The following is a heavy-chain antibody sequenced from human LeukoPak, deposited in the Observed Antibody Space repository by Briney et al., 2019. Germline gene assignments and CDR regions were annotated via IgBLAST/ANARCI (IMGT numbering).Heavy chain of an antibody. V-gene: IGHV1-8*01. CDR3: AGAGATYDYYYMDV. J-gene: IGHJ6*03. Sequence: ASVKVSCKVSGYTFTSYDINWVRQATGQGLEWMGWMNPNSGNTGYAQKFQGRVTMTRNTSISTAYMELSSLRSEDTAVYYCAGAGATYDYYYMDVWGKGTTVTVSS. CDR2: MNPNSGNT. CDR1: GYTFTSYD.